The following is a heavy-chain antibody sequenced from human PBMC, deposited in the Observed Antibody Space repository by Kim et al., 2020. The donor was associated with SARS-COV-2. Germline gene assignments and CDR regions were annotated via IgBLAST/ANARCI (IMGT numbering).Heavy chain of an antibody. D-gene: IGHD2-2*01. J-gene: IGHJ4*02. V-gene: IGHV4-34*01. CDR2: T. Sequence: TNSNPSLKSRVTISVDTSKNQFSLKLSSVTAADTAVYYCARGSVPAADDYWGQGTLVTVSS. CDR3: ARGSVPAADDY.